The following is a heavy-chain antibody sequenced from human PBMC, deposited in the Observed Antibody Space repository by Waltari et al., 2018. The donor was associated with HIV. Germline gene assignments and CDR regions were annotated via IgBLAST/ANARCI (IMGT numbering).Heavy chain of an antibody. CDR2: IYYSGST. V-gene: IGHV4-59*01. D-gene: IGHD3-22*01. Sequence: QVQLQESGPGLVKPSETLSLTCTVSGGSISSYYWSWIRQPPGKGLEWIGEIYYSGSTTDNPSLRSRVTISVDTSKNQFSLKLSSVTAADTAVYYCARAQGGYYDRNGYFQHWGQGTLVTVSS. CDR1: GGSISSYY. CDR3: ARAQGGYYDRNGYFQH. J-gene: IGHJ1*01.